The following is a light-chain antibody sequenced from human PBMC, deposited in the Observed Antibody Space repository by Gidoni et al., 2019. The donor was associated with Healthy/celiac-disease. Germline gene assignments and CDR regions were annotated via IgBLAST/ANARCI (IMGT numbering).Light chain of an antibody. Sequence: EIVLTQSPATLSLSPGERATLPCSASQRVSSNLAWYHQKPRQAPRLLIYDDANRAPGIPARFSGSGSGTDCTLTISSLEPEDYAVYYCQQRSNWPPSLTFXGXTKVEIK. V-gene: IGKV3-11*01. CDR2: DDA. J-gene: IGKJ4*01. CDR3: QQRSNWPPSLT. CDR1: QRVSSN.